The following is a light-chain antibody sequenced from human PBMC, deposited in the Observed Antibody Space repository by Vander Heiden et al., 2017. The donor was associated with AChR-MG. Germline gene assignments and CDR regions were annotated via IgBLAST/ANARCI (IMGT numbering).Light chain of an antibody. J-gene: IGKJ1*01. V-gene: IGKV3-15*01. CDR2: GAS. CDR1: QSVSSN. CDR3: QQYNHWPGT. Sequence: EIVMTHSPATLSVSPGERATLSCRASQSVSSNIAWYQQKPGQAPRLLIYGASTRATGIPARFSGSGSGTEFTLTISSLQSDSFAVYYCQQYNHWPGTFGQGTKVETK.